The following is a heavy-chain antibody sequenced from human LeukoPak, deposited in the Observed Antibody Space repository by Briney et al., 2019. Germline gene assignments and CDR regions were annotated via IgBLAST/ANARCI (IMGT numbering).Heavy chain of an antibody. CDR1: GFTFSTYW. V-gene: IGHV3-7*01. D-gene: IGHD2-21*02. CDR3: ARDHIVVVTEYYFDY. Sequence: GGSLRLSCAASGFTFSTYWMSWVRQAPGKGLEWVANIKQDGSEKNYVDSVKGRFTISRDNAKNSLYLQMNSLRAEDTAVYYCARDHIVVVTEYYFDYWGQGTLVTVSS. J-gene: IGHJ4*02. CDR2: IKQDGSEK.